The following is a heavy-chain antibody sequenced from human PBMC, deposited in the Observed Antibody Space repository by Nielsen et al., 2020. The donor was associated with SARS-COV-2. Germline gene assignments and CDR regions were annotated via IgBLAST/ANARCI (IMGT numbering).Heavy chain of an antibody. CDR1: GYFISSDYY. J-gene: IGHJ5*02. D-gene: IGHD3-10*01. V-gene: IGHV4-38-2*02. CDR2: IYHSGST. Sequence: SETLSLTCTVSGYFISSDYYWGWIRQSPGKGLEWIGNIYHSGSTFYNPSLKSRVIISVDTSKTQFSLKLRSVTAADTAVYYCARVISPGSGSYRWFDPWGQGTLVTVSS. CDR3: ARVISPGSGSYRWFDP.